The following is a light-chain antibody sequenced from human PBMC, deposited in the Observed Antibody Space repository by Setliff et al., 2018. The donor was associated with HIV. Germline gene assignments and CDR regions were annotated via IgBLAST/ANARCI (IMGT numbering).Light chain of an antibody. V-gene: IGLV2-23*02. CDR3: CSYAGSSNYV. CDR1: SADIGNYNL. J-gene: IGLJ1*01. Sequence: QSVLTQPASVSRSPGQSISLSCTGTSADIGNYNLVSWYQHHPGKAPKLIIYEVNKRPSGVSNRFSGSKSGNIASLTISGLQAEDEADYYCCSYAGSSNYVFGTGTKVT. CDR2: EVN.